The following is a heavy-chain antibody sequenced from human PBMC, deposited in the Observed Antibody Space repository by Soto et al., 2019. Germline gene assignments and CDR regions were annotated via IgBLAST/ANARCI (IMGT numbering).Heavy chain of an antibody. CDR1: GFTLSSFW. CDR3: TRHGSGDYFLFDP. Sequence: EVQLVESGGGLVQPGGSLRLSCAASGFTLSSFWMHWVRQAPGKGLEWVSRASADGTSTSYADSVKGRFTISRDNAKNTLFMQMNSLRAEDTAVYYCTRHGSGDYFLFDPWGQGTLVTVSS. J-gene: IGHJ5*02. D-gene: IGHD4-17*01. V-gene: IGHV3-74*01. CDR2: ASADGTST.